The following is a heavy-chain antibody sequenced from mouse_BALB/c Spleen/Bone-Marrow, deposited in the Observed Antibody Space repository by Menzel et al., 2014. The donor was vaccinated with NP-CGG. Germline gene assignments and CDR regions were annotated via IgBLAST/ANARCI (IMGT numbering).Heavy chain of an antibody. CDR1: GFTFSSYG. J-gene: IGHJ4*01. Sequence: EVKLVESGGDLVKPGGSLKLSCAASGFTFSSYGMSWVRQTPDKRLEWVATINSGGVSTYYIDSVKGRFTISRDNAKNTLYLQMSSLKSEDTAMYHCARRGNWDGRAAMDYWGQGTSVTVSS. CDR3: ARRGNWDGRAAMDY. D-gene: IGHD4-1*01. V-gene: IGHV5-6*02. CDR2: INSGGVST.